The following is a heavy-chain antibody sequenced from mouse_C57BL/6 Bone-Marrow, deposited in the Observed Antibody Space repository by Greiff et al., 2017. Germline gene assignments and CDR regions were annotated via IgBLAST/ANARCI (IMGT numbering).Heavy chain of an antibody. J-gene: IGHJ4*01. Sequence: EVQLQQSGPELVKPGASVKIPCKASGYTFTDYNMDWVKQSHGKSLEWIGDINPNNGGTIYNQKFKGKATLTVDKSSSTAYMELRSLTSEDSAVYFCARWGWSYYAMDYWGQGTSVTVSS. CDR1: GYTFTDYN. D-gene: IGHD2-3*01. CDR3: ARWGWSYYAMDY. CDR2: INPNNGGT. V-gene: IGHV1-18*01.